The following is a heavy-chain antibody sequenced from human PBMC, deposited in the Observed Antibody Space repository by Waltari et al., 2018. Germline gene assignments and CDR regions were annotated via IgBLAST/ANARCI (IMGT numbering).Heavy chain of an antibody. J-gene: IGHJ4*02. CDR1: GYTFTGCY. Sequence: QVKLVQSGAEVKKPGASVTFSCTATGYTFTGCYMHWVRQAPGQGLAWVVVINPNSGGKNDAQTFQGRVTMTRDTSISTAYMELIRLRSDDTAVYYWAGSPTPGKLRPLDYWGQGTLVTVSS. V-gene: IGHV1-2*02. CDR2: INPNSGGK. CDR3: AGSPTPGKLRPLDY. D-gene: IGHD2-15*01.